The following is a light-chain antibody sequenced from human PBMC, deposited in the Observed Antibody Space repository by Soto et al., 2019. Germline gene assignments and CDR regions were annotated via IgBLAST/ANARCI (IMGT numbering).Light chain of an antibody. Sequence: EIVMTQSLPSLTVTPGEPASMSCRSSQRLLHSNGNTFLDWYLQKPGQSPQLLIYLGSNRASGVPDRVSGSEAGTDFTLKISRVEAEDAGVYYCMQALETPYTFGQGTKVDIK. CDR2: LGS. J-gene: IGKJ2*01. V-gene: IGKV2-28*01. CDR1: QRLLHSNGNTF. CDR3: MQALETPYT.